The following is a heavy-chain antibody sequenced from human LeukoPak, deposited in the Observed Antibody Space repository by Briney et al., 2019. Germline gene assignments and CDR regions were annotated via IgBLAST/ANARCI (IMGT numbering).Heavy chain of an antibody. Sequence: SETLSLTCAGYGGSFSGYYWSWIRQPPGKGLEWIGEINHSGSTNYNPSLTSRVTISVDTSKNQFSLKLSSVTAADTAVYYFAGGPAYFDFWSGYLDPPMDYFDYWGQGTLVTVSS. CDR3: AGGPAYFDFWSGYLDPPMDYFDY. D-gene: IGHD3-3*01. CDR1: GGSFSGYY. V-gene: IGHV4-34*01. J-gene: IGHJ4*02. CDR2: INHSGST.